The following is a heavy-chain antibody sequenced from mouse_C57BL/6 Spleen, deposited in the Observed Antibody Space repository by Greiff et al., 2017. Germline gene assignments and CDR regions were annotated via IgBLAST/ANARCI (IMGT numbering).Heavy chain of an antibody. V-gene: IGHV1-55*01. CDR3: ARGIGYSNYSYWYFDV. CDR1: GYTFTSYW. D-gene: IGHD2-5*01. J-gene: IGHJ1*03. Sequence: QVQLQQPGAELVKPGASVKMSCKASGYTFTSYWITWVKQRPGQGLEWIGDIYPGSGSTNYNEKFKSKATLTVDTSSSTAYMQLSSLTSEDSAVYYCARGIGYSNYSYWYFDVWGTGTTVTVSS. CDR2: IYPGSGST.